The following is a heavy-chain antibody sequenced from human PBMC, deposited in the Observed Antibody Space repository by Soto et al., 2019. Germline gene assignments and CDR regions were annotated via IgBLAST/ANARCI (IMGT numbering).Heavy chain of an antibody. CDR2: IIPIFGTA. Sequence: QVQLVQSGAEVKKPGSAVKVSCKASGGTFSSYAISWVRQAPGQGLEWMGGIIPIFGTANYAQKFQGRVTITADKSTSTAYMELSSLRAEDTAVYYCARDDPTDYGDYNFDYWGQGTLVTVSS. CDR1: GGTFSSYA. J-gene: IGHJ4*02. D-gene: IGHD4-17*01. CDR3: ARDDPTDYGDYNFDY. V-gene: IGHV1-69*06.